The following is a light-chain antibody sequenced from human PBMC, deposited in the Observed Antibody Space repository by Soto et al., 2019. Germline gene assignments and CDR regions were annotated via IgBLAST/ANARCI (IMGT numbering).Light chain of an antibody. CDR3: QQYDTYPRT. V-gene: IGKV1-5*01. J-gene: IGKJ1*01. Sequence: DIQMTQSPSTLSASVGDRVSITCRASQRISSWLAWYQQKPGKAPNLLIYDASSLESGVPSRFSGSGSGTEFTLTISSLQPDDFVTYYCQQYDTYPRTFGPGTKVEVK. CDR2: DAS. CDR1: QRISSW.